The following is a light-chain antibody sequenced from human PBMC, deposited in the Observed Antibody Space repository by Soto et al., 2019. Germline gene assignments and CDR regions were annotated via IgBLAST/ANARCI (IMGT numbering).Light chain of an antibody. CDR1: SSDVGRYNY. CDR2: EVN. Sequence: QSVLTQPPSASGSPGQSVTISCTGTSSDVGRYNYVSWYQQHPGKAPKLMISEVNKRASGVPDRFSGSKSGNTASLTVSGLKAEDEADYYCSSYAGTYFVCGTGTKVKVL. CDR3: SSYAGTYFV. V-gene: IGLV2-8*01. J-gene: IGLJ1*01.